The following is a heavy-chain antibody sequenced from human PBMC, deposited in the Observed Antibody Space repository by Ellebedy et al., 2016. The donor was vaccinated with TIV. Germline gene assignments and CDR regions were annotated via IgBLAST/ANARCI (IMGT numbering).Heavy chain of an antibody. CDR1: GGSISSYY. D-gene: IGHD3-3*01. V-gene: IGHV4-59*13. Sequence: SETLSLXCTVSGGSISSYYWSWIRQPPGKGLEWIGYIYYSGSTNYNPSLKSRVTISVDTSKNQFSLKLSSVTAADTAVYYCARVPVLRFLEWLFPDAFDIWGQGTMVTVSS. CDR2: IYYSGST. J-gene: IGHJ3*02. CDR3: ARVPVLRFLEWLFPDAFDI.